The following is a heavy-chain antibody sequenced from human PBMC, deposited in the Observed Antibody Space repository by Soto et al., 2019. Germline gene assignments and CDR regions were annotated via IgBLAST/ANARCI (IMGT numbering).Heavy chain of an antibody. J-gene: IGHJ5*02. CDR3: ARGYCSSTSCYAHWFDP. CDR2: INHSGST. D-gene: IGHD2-2*01. Sequence: PSETLSLTCAVYGGSFSGYYWSWIRQPPGKGLEWIGEINHSGSTNYNPSLKSRVTISVDTSKNQFSLKLSSVTAAGTAGYYCARGYCSSTSCYAHWFDPWGQGTLVTVSS. V-gene: IGHV4-34*01. CDR1: GGSFSGYY.